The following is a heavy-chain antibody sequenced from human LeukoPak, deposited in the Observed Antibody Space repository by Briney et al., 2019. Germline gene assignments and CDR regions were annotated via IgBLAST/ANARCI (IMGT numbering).Heavy chain of an antibody. CDR3: ARADEGGYWVY. V-gene: IGHV4-59*01. CDR2: IYYSGST. CDR1: GGSISSYY. Sequence: SATLSLTCTVSGGSISSYYWSWIRQPPGKGLEWIAYIYYSGSTNYNPSLKSRVTISVDTSTNQFSLKLSSVTAADTAVYYCARADEGGYWVYWGQGTLVTVSS. D-gene: IGHD5-12*01. J-gene: IGHJ4*02.